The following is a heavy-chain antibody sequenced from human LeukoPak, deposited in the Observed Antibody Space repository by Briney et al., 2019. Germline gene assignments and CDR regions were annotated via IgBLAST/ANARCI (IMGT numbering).Heavy chain of an antibody. D-gene: IGHD3-10*01. CDR1: GYTFSGTGWY. CDR2: IHPNNGDT. Sequence: GASVKVSCKASGYTFSGTGWYLYWLRQAPGQGLECMGWIHPNNGDTAYAQKFEGRVAMTRDTSISTAYMELRRLRPDDTAVYFCARDGPAQMVDLDYWGQGTLSPSPQ. V-gene: IGHV1-2*02. J-gene: IGHJ4*02. CDR3: ARDGPAQMVDLDY.